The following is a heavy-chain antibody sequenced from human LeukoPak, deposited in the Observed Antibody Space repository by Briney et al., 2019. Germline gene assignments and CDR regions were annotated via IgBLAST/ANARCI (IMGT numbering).Heavy chain of an antibody. J-gene: IGHJ5*02. Sequence: GASVEVSCKASGYTFTGYYMHWVRQAPGQGLEWMGWINPNSGGTNYAQKFQGRVTMTRDTSISTAYMELSRLRSDDTAVYYCARDPPGYCSGGSCSWFDPWGQGTLVTVSS. D-gene: IGHD2-15*01. CDR2: INPNSGGT. CDR1: GYTFTGYY. CDR3: ARDPPGYCSGGSCSWFDP. V-gene: IGHV1-2*02.